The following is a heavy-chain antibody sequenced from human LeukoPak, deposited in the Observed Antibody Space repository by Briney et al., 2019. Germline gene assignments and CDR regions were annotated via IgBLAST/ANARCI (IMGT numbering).Heavy chain of an antibody. CDR1: GFTFSSYA. CDR3: ARASGPFDY. J-gene: IGHJ4*02. D-gene: IGHD3-10*01. Sequence: GGSLRLSCAASGFTFSSYAMSWVRQAPGKGLEWVSAISGSGPSTYYGDSVRGRFTISRDTPKNTLYLEMNSLRAEDTAVYSCARASGPFDYWGQGTLVTVSS. CDR2: ISGSGPST. V-gene: IGHV3-23*01.